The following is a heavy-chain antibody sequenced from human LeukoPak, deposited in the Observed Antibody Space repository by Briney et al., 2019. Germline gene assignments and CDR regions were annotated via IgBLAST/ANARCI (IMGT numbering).Heavy chain of an antibody. V-gene: IGHV3-23*01. J-gene: IGHJ6*02. Sequence: GGSLTLSCAASGFTFSSYAMSWVRQAPGKGLEWVSAISGSGGSTYYADSVKGRFTISRDKSKNTLYLQMNSLRADDTAVYYCAKSRGVQYGTYYCYYGMDVWGQGTTVTVSS. D-gene: IGHD1-1*01. CDR1: GFTFSSYA. CDR3: AKSRGVQYGTYYCYYGMDV. CDR2: ISGSGGST.